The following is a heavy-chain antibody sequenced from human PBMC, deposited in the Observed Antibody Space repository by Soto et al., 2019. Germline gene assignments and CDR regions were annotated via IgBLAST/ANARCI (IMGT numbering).Heavy chain of an antibody. CDR3: ARMRCSSGWYGGRWFDP. CDR1: GFSLSTSGMC. J-gene: IGHJ5*02. CDR2: IDWDDEK. Sequence: SGPTLVNPTQTLTLTCTFSGFSLSTSGMCVSWIRQPPGKALEWLAFIDWDDEKYYSTSLKTRLTISKDTSKNQVVLTMTNMDPVDTATYYCARMRCSSGWYGGRWFDPWGQGTLVTVSS. D-gene: IGHD6-19*01. V-gene: IGHV2-70*01.